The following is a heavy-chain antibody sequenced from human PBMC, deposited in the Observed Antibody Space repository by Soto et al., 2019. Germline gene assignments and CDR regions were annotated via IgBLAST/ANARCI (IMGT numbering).Heavy chain of an antibody. D-gene: IGHD3-3*01. V-gene: IGHV3-21*01. J-gene: IGHJ4*02. Sequence: VQLVESGGGLVKPGGSLRLSCAASGFTFSSYSMNWVRQAPGKGLEWVSSISSSSSYIYYADSVKGRFTISRDNAKNSLYLQMNSLRAEDTAVYYCARDPIYDFWSGYYTGRYFDYWGQGTLVTVSS. CDR2: ISSSSSYI. CDR1: GFTFSSYS. CDR3: ARDPIYDFWSGYYTGRYFDY.